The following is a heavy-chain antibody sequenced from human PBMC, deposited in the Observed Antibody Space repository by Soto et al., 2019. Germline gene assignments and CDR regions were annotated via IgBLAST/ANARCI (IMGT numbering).Heavy chain of an antibody. CDR2: ISYSGNT. J-gene: IGHJ4*02. CDR1: GGSISNFY. D-gene: IGHD2-8*01. CDR3: ARAPMVLSRSYFDS. V-gene: IGHV4-59*01. Sequence: SETLSLTCTVSGGSISNFYWSWIRQPPGKGLEWIGYISYSGNTNYNPSLKSRVSISVDTSKNQLSLNLTSVTAADTAVYYGARAPMVLSRSYFDSWGQGTPVTVSS.